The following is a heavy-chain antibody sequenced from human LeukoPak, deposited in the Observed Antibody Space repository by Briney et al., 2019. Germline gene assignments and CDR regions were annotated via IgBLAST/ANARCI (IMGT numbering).Heavy chain of an antibody. V-gene: IGHV3-74*01. Sequence: GSLRLSCAAAGFTFSDYGMNWVRQAPGKGLVWVSRINNDGTATFFADSVKGRFTISRDNAKNTLYLQMDSLRAEDTAMYYCAKEILEPGKTHEYWGQGTLVTVSS. CDR2: INNDGTAT. J-gene: IGHJ4*02. CDR1: GFTFSDYG. D-gene: IGHD1-1*01. CDR3: AKEILEPGKTHEY.